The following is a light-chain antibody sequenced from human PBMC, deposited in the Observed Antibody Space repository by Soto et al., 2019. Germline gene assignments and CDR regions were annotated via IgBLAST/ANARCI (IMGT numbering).Light chain of an antibody. Sequence: QSALTQPASVSGSPGQSITISCTGTRRDVGGYNYVSWYQQYPGKSPKLLIYEVTHRPSGVSNRFSGPKSGNTASLTISGLQAEDEADYYCSSYTISNTLPFVFGTGTKLTVL. V-gene: IGLV2-14*01. J-gene: IGLJ1*01. CDR2: EVT. CDR3: SSYTISNTLPFV. CDR1: RRDVGGYNY.